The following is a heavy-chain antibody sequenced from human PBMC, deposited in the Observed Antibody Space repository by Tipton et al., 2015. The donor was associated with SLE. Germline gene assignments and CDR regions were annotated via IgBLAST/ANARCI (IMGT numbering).Heavy chain of an antibody. D-gene: IGHD4-11*01. CDR1: GYSISSGYY. Sequence: TLSLTCAVSGYSISSGYYWGWIRQPPGKGLEWIGSIYYSGSTYYNPSLKSRVTISVDTSKNQFSLKLSSVTAADTAVYYCARWAGPTVNFDYWGQGTLVTVSS. V-gene: IGHV4-38-2*01. CDR3: ARWAGPTVNFDY. CDR2: IYYSGST. J-gene: IGHJ4*02.